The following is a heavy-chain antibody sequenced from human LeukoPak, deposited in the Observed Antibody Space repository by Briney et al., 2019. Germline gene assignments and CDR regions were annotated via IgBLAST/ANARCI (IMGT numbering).Heavy chain of an antibody. V-gene: IGHV3-20*04. CDR1: GFTFDDYG. D-gene: IGHD6-19*01. Sequence: GGSLRLSCAASGFTFDDYGMSWVRQAPGKGLELVSGINWNGGSTGYADSVKGRFTISRDNAKNSLYLQMNSLRAEDTALYYCARAVAGGYYYYYMDVWGKGTTVTVSS. CDR2: INWNGGST. J-gene: IGHJ6*03. CDR3: ARAVAGGYYYYYMDV.